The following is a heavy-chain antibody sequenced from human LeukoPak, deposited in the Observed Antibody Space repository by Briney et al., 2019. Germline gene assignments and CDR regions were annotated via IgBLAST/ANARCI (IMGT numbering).Heavy chain of an antibody. D-gene: IGHD2-2*01. CDR1: GGSFSGYY. Sequence: SETLFLTCAVYGGSFSGYYWSWIRQPPGKGLEWIGEINHSGSTNYNPSLKSRVTISVDTSKNQFSLKLSSVTAADTALYYCARGFAASCYDYWGQGTLVTVSS. CDR2: INHSGST. J-gene: IGHJ4*02. CDR3: ARGFAASCYDY. V-gene: IGHV4-34*01.